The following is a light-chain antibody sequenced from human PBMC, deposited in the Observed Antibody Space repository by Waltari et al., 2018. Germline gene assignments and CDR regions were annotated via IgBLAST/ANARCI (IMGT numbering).Light chain of an antibody. CDR1: QSVNNK. CDR3: QHRSSWPLT. Sequence: EIVLTQSPATLSLSPGDRATLSCRASQSVNNKLTWYQQKPGQAPRLLNYDASTRATGVPARFSGTGSGTDLTLSISSLEPEDFAVYYCQHRSSWPLTFGGGTKLEIK. V-gene: IGKV3-11*01. CDR2: DAS. J-gene: IGKJ4*01.